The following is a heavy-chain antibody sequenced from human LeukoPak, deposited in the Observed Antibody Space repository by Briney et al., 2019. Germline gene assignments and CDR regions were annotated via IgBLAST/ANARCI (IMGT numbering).Heavy chain of an antibody. D-gene: IGHD3-9*01. J-gene: IGHJ3*02. Sequence: SETLSLTCTVSGGPISSYYWSWIRQPAGKGLEWIGRIYTSGSTNYNPSLKSRVTMSVDTSKNQFSLKLSSVTAADTAVYYCARWGRYFDWGASDLKTALNAFDIWGQGTMVTVSS. CDR1: GGPISSYY. CDR2: IYTSGST. V-gene: IGHV4-4*07. CDR3: ARWGRYFDWGASDLKTALNAFDI.